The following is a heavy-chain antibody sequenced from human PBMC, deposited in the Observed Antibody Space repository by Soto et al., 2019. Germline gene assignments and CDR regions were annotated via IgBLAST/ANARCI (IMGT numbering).Heavy chain of an antibody. Sequence: GESLKISCKGSGYSFTSYWIGWVRQMPGKGLEWMGIIYPGDSDTRYSPSFQGQVTISADKSISTAYLQWSSLKASDTAMYYCGRTYYYDSSGYYGWFDPWGQGTLVTVSS. D-gene: IGHD3-22*01. CDR3: GRTYYYDSSGYYGWFDP. CDR1: GYSFTSYW. CDR2: IYPGDSDT. V-gene: IGHV5-51*01. J-gene: IGHJ5*02.